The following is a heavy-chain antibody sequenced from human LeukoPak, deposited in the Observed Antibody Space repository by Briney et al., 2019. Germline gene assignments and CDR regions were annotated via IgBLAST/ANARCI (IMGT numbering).Heavy chain of an antibody. CDR2: IYYSGST. Sequence: PSETLSLTCSVSGGSISSSSYFWGWIRQPPGKGLEWIGSIYYSGSTYSNPSLKSRVTISVDTSKSQFSLKLSSVTAADTSVYYCARDGYTYGSFDYWGQGTLVTVSS. CDR3: ARDGYTYGSFDY. V-gene: IGHV4-39*01. CDR1: GGSISSSSYF. J-gene: IGHJ4*02. D-gene: IGHD5-18*01.